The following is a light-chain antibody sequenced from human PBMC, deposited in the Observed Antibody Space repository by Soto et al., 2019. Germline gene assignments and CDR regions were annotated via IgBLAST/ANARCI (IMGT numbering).Light chain of an antibody. V-gene: IGKV3-20*01. CDR3: QEYGSSGT. CDR2: GAS. CDR1: QSVSSSS. J-gene: IGKJ1*01. Sequence: EIVLTQSPGTLSLSPGERATLSCRASQSVSSSSFAWYQQKPGRAPRLLIYGASSRATGIPDRFSGSGSGTDFTLTISRLEPEDFAVYYCQEYGSSGTFGKGTKGISN.